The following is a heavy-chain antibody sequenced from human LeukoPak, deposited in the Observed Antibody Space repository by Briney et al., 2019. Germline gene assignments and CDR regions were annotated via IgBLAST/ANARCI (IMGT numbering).Heavy chain of an antibody. CDR1: GYTFTSYD. CDR3: ARSTHIYYVFWGRYYYSGCDY. Sequence: ASVKVSCKASGYTFTSYDINWVRQATGQGLEWMGWMNPNSGNTGYAQKFQGRVTMTRNTSISTAYMELSSLRSEDTAVYYCARSTHIYYVFWGRYYYSGCDYWGQGTLVTVSS. V-gene: IGHV1-8*01. D-gene: IGHD3-3*01. CDR2: MNPNSGNT. J-gene: IGHJ4*02.